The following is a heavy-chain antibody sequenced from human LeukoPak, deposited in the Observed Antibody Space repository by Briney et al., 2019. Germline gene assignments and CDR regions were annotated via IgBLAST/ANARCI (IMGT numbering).Heavy chain of an antibody. V-gene: IGHV1-69*13. CDR2: IIPIFGTA. CDR3: AREYYYGSGSSYPDAFDI. CDR1: GGTFSSYA. Sequence: SVKVSCKASGGTFSSYAISWVRQAPGQGLEWMGGIIPIFGTANYAQTFQGRVTITADESTSTAYMELSSLRSEDTAVYYCAREYYYGSGSSYPDAFDIWGQGTMVTVSS. D-gene: IGHD3-10*01. J-gene: IGHJ3*02.